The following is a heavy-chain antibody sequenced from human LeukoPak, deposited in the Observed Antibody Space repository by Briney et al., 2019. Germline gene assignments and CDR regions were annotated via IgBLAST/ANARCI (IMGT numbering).Heavy chain of an antibody. V-gene: IGHV3-30-3*01. CDR1: GFTFSSYA. J-gene: IGHJ6*03. CDR2: ISYDGSNK. D-gene: IGHD6-13*01. CDR3: ATNGATSSSWYWAGDFYYYYYMDV. Sequence: GRSLRLSCAASGFTFSSYAMHWVRQAPGKGLEWVAVISYDGSNKYYADSVKGRFTISRDNSKNTLYLQMNSLRAEDTAVYYCATNGATSSSWYWAGDFYYYYYMDVWGKGTTVTVSS.